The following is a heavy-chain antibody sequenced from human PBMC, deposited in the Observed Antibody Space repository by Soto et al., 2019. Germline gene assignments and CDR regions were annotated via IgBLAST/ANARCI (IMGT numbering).Heavy chain of an antibody. J-gene: IGHJ6*02. CDR2: INHSGST. CDR3: ARWRAGDSSGYYPYYYYYGMDV. V-gene: IGHV4-34*01. Sequence: SETLSLTCAVYGGSFSGYYWSWIRQPPGKGLEWIGEINHSGSTNYNPSLKSRVTISVDTSKNQFSLKLSPVTAADTAVYYCARWRAGDSSGYYPYYYYYGMDVWGQGTTVTVSS. D-gene: IGHD3-22*01. CDR1: GGSFSGYY.